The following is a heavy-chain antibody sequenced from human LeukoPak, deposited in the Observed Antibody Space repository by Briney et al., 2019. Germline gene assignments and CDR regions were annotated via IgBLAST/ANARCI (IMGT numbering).Heavy chain of an antibody. V-gene: IGHV1-69*05. CDR3: ARELSSIPYYFDY. Sequence: ASVKVSCKASGGTFSSYAISWVRQAPGQGLEWMGGIIPIFGTANYVQKFQGRVTITTDESTSTAYMELSSLRSEDTAVYYCARELSSIPYYFDYWGQGTLVTVSS. CDR1: GGTFSSYA. CDR2: IIPIFGTA. J-gene: IGHJ4*02. D-gene: IGHD3-3*02.